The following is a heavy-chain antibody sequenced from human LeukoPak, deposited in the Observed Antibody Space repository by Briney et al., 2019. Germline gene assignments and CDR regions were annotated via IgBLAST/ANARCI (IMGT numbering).Heavy chain of an antibody. V-gene: IGHV3-23*01. J-gene: IGHJ4*02. D-gene: IGHD2-2*01. CDR2: ISGSGGST. CDR1: GFTFSSYA. CDR3: AKQVSSTSDAY. Sequence: GRSLRLSCAASGFTFSSYAMSWVRQAPGKGLEWVSAISGSGGSTYYADSVKGRFTISRDNSKNTLYLQMNSLRAEDTAVYYCAKQVSSTSDAYWGQGTLVTVSS.